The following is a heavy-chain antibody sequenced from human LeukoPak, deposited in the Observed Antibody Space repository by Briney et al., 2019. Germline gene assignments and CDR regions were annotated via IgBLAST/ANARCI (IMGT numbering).Heavy chain of an antibody. V-gene: IGHV4-39*07. CDR2: IYYSGST. D-gene: IGHD5-12*01. Sequence: SETLPLTCTVSGGSFSSSSYYWGWIRQPPGKGLEWIGSIYYSGSTYYNPSLKSRVTISVDTSKNQFSLKLSSVTAADTAVYYCARLSGYGLHYYYHMDVWGKGTTVTVSS. CDR3: ARLSGYGLHYYYHMDV. J-gene: IGHJ6*03. CDR1: GGSFSSSSYY.